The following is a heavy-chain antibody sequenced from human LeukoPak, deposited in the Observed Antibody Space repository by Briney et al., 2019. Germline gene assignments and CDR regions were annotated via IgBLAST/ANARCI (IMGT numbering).Heavy chain of an antibody. CDR1: GFTFSSYS. Sequence: SGVSLRLSCAASGFTFSSYSMNWVPQAPGKGLEWVSYISSSSSTIYYADSVKGRFTISRDNAKNSLYLQMNSLRDEDTAVYYCARDLSRVRGAVDYWGQGTLVTVSS. D-gene: IGHD3-10*01. V-gene: IGHV3-48*02. CDR2: ISSSSSTI. CDR3: ARDLSRVRGAVDY. J-gene: IGHJ4*02.